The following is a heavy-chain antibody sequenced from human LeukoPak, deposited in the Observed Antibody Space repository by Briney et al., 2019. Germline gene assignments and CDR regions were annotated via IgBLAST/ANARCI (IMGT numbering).Heavy chain of an antibody. CDR3: AKGGGYGDY. CDR1: GFTFSTFA. CDR2: ILYDGSNK. V-gene: IGHV3-30*04. J-gene: IGHJ4*02. D-gene: IGHD5-12*01. Sequence: GGSLRLSCAASGFTFSTFAMHWVRQAPARGLEWVALILYDGSNKYYAESVKGRFSISIDNSKNTLYLQMNSLRAEDTAVYYCAKGGGYGDYWGQGTLVTVSS.